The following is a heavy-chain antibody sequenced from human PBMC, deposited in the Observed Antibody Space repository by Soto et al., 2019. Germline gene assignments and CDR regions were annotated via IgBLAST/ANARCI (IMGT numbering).Heavy chain of an antibody. CDR1: GGSVSSTNHY. Sequence: QLQLQESGPGLVKPSETLSLACTVSGGSVSSTNHYWGWIRQPPGKGLEWIGDIYYSGMTRYNPSLKSRVTISVDTSQNQFSLRLNSVTAADTAIYYCARHGYYYDSTGYYYFLWDQGTLVTVSS. J-gene: IGHJ1*01. V-gene: IGHV4-39*01. D-gene: IGHD3-22*01. CDR3: ARHGYYYDSTGYYYFL. CDR2: IYYSGMT.